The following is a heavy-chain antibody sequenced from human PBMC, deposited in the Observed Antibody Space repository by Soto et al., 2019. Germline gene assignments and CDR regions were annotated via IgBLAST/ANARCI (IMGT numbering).Heavy chain of an antibody. D-gene: IGHD3-10*01. CDR3: ARGVFIWRNWHYYGMDV. J-gene: IGHJ6*02. CDR1: GGSISSYY. CDR2: IYYSGST. V-gene: IGHV4-59*01. Sequence: SEPLSLTCTVSGGSISSYYWSWIRQPPGKGLEWIGYIYYSGSTNYNPSLKSRVTISVDTSKNQFSLKLSSVTAADTAVYYCARGVFIWRNWHYYGMDVWGQGTTVTV.